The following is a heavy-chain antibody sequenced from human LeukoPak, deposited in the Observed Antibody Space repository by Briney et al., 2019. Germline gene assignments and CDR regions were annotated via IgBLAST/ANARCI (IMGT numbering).Heavy chain of an antibody. D-gene: IGHD1-1*01. CDR3: GHPELP. CDR2: ITSSGTHT. V-gene: IGHV3-23*01. Sequence: GGSLRLSCAASGFTFSSYTMSWVRQAPGKGLEWVSGITSSGTHTYYVDSVKGRFTISRDNSKNMLYVQMTSLRAEDTAIYYCGHPELPWGQGTLVTVSS. J-gene: IGHJ4*02. CDR1: GFTFSSYT.